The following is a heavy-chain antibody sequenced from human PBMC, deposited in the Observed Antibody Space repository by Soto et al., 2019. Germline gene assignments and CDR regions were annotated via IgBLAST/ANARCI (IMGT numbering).Heavy chain of an antibody. V-gene: IGHV3-23*01. CDR3: AKIRGYDLGSTAFQH. CDR2: ISGNGDTT. D-gene: IGHD5-12*01. Sequence: EVQLLESGGGLVQPGGSLRLSCAASGFTFSSSAMSWVRQAPGKGLDWVSAISGNGDTTYYEDAVKGRFTISRDISKHTLYLQMNSLRAEDTAVYYCAKIRGYDLGSTAFQHWGQGNLVTVSS. J-gene: IGHJ1*01. CDR1: GFTFSSSA.